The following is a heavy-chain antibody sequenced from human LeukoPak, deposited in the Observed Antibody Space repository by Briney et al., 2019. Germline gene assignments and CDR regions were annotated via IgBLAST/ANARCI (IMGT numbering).Heavy chain of an antibody. V-gene: IGHV3-30*01. CDR2: ISYDGSNK. CDR1: GFTFSSYA. CDR3: ARSAYYYDSSGSLVDY. J-gene: IGHJ4*02. D-gene: IGHD3-22*01. Sequence: GGSLRLSRAASGFTFSSYAMHWVRQAPGKGLEWVAVISYDGSNKYYADSVKGRFTISRDNSKNTLYLQMNSLRAEDTAVYYCARSAYYYDSSGSLVDYRGQGTLVTVSS.